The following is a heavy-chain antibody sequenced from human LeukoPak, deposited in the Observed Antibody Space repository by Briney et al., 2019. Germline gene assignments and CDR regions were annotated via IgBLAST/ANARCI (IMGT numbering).Heavy chain of an antibody. V-gene: IGHV3-33*06. CDR1: VFTFSSYG. J-gene: IGHJ6*03. D-gene: IGHD2-15*01. CDR3: AKEGYCSGGSCYTHYYYYYYMDV. Sequence: PGGSLRLSCAASVFTFSSYGMHWVRQAPGQGLEWGAVIWYDGSNKYYADSVTGRFTISRDNSKNTLYLQMNSLRAEDTAVYYCAKEGYCSGGSCYTHYYYYYYMDVWGKGTTVTVSS. CDR2: IWYDGSNK.